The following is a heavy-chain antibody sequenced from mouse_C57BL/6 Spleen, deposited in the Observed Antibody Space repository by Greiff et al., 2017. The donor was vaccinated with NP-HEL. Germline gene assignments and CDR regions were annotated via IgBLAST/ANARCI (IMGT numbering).Heavy chain of an antibody. CDR2: IDPSDSET. CDR1: GYTFTSYW. D-gene: IGHD1-1*01. Sequence: QVQLQQPGAELVRPGSSVKLSCKASGYTFTSYWMHWVKQRPIQGLEWIGNIDPSDSETHYNQKFKDKATLTVDKSSSTAYMQLSSLTSEDSAVYYCARPGFYYGSSRYWYFDVWGTGTTVTVSS. CDR3: ARPGFYYGSSRYWYFDV. V-gene: IGHV1-52*01. J-gene: IGHJ1*03.